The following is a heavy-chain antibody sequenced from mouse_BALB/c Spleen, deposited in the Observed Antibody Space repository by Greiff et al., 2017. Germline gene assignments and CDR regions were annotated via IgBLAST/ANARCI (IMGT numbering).Heavy chain of an antibody. V-gene: IGHV1-5*01. D-gene: IGHD3-3*01. CDR3: TRSGTGNAMDY. Sequence: EVQLQQSGTVLARPGASVKMSCKASGYSFTSYWMHWVKQRPGQGLEWIGAIYPGNSDTSYNQKFKGKAKLTAVTSTSTAYMELSSLTNEDSAVYYCTRSGTGNAMDYWGQGTSVTVSS. J-gene: IGHJ4*01. CDR2: IYPGNSDT. CDR1: GYSFTSYW.